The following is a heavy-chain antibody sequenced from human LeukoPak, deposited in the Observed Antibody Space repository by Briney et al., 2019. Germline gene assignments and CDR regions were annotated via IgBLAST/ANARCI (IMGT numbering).Heavy chain of an antibody. CDR1: GGTFSSYA. CDR2: IIPIFGTA. D-gene: IGHD3-10*02. CDR3: ARDVFVDSNYYGMDV. V-gene: IGHV1-69*13. Sequence: SVKVSCKASGGTFSSYAISWVRQAPGLGLEWMGGIIPIFGTANYAQKFQGRVTITADESTSTAYMELSSLRSEDTAVYYCARDVFVDSNYYGMDVWGQGTTVTVSS. J-gene: IGHJ6*02.